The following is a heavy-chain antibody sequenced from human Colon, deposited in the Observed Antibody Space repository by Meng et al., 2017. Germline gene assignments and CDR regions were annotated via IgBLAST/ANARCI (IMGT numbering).Heavy chain of an antibody. CDR3: AREGSDSWIDY. Sequence: QVQLVQSGSELSKPGASAKVTCKTSGYLFSYYAMNWVRQAPGRGLEWMGWSNTKTGNPTYAQAFTGRFVFSLDTSVSTAYLQINDLKADDTAVYYCAREGSDSWIDYWGQGTLVTVSS. V-gene: IGHV7-4-1*02. CDR2: SNTKTGNP. CDR1: GYLFSYYA. D-gene: IGHD6-13*01. J-gene: IGHJ4*02.